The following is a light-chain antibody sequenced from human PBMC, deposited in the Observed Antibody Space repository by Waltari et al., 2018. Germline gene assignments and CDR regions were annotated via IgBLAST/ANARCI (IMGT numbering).Light chain of an antibody. J-gene: IGLJ3*02. CDR1: SSNIGSNY. Sequence: QSVLTQPPSASGTPGQKVTISCNGSSSNIGSNYVYWYQQLPGTAPKLLIFKNKQRPSGVPGRFSDSKSGTSASLAINGLRSGDEADYYCAAWDDSLTGLVLGGGTKVTVL. CDR2: KNK. V-gene: IGLV1-47*01. CDR3: AAWDDSLTGLV.